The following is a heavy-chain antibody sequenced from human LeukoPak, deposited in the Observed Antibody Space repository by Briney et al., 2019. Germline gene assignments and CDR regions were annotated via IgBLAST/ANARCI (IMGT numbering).Heavy chain of an antibody. J-gene: IGHJ3*02. CDR1: GXTFSSYS. D-gene: IGHD1-7*01. Sequence: GGSLRLSCADSGXTFSSYSMNWVRQAPGKGLEWVLSISSGSSHIFYADSVKGRFTISRENARNSLYLQMNSLRAEDTAVYYCARGGTGATRDDTFDIWGQGTMVTVSS. V-gene: IGHV3-21*01. CDR3: ARGGTGATRDDTFDI. CDR2: ISSGSSHI.